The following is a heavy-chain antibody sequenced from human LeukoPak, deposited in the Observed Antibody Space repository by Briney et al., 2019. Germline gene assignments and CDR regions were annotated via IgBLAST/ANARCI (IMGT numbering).Heavy chain of an antibody. D-gene: IGHD6-13*01. V-gene: IGHV3-53*01. CDR1: GFTVSSDY. Sequence: GGSLRLSCAASGFTVSSDYMSWVRQAPGKGLEWVSVIYSGGSTYYADSVKGRFTISRENAKNSLYLQMNSLSAGDTAVYFCASSPAYSSSWEAIDNWGQGTLVTVSS. CDR3: ASSPAYSSSWEAIDN. CDR2: IYSGGST. J-gene: IGHJ4*02.